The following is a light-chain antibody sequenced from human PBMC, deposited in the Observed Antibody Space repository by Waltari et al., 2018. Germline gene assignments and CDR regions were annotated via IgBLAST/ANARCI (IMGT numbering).Light chain of an antibody. V-gene: IGLV2-11*01. J-gene: IGLJ3*02. CDR1: TSDVGGYNY. CDR2: DVT. Sequence: SALTQPRSVSGSPGQSVTISCTGTTSDVGGYNYVSWYQHHPGKAPKLMIFDVTQLPSGVPDRFSGSKSANTASLTISGLQAEDEADYYCCSFAGTYTWVFGGGTKVTVL. CDR3: CSFAGTYTWV.